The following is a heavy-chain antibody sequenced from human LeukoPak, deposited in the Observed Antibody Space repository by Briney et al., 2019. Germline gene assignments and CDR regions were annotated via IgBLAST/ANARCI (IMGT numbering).Heavy chain of an antibody. J-gene: IGHJ4*02. CDR2: IYSGGTT. Sequence: GGSLRLSCAVSGFTVSGNYMSWVRHAPGKGLEGVSLIYSGGTTYYSDSVKCRFTISRDNSKNTFYLQMNSLRAEDTAVYYCARRAGGYSHPYDYWGQGILVTVSS. D-gene: IGHD3-22*01. CDR3: ARRAGGYSHPYDY. CDR1: GFTVSGNY. V-gene: IGHV3-53*01.